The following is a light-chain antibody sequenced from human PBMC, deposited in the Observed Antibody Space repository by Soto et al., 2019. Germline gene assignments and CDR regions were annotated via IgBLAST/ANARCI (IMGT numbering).Light chain of an antibody. CDR1: SSNIGANYD. Sequence: QTVLAQPPSVSGAPGPMTTISCTGSSSNIGANYDVHWYQQLPGTAPKLVIYANIYRPSGVPDRFSGSKSGTSASLAITGLQAEDEADYYCQSYDSSLSGYVFGTGTKVTVL. CDR2: ANI. CDR3: QSYDSSLSGYV. J-gene: IGLJ1*01. V-gene: IGLV1-40*01.